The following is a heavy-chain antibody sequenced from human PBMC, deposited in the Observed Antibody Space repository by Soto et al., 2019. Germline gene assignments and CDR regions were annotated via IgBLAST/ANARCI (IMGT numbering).Heavy chain of an antibody. Sequence: TLPLTFTVCSGSIRSSVGYYWSWIRQHPGKGLEWIGYIYYSGSTYYNPSLKSRVTISLDTSNNQFSLKLSSVNAADTAVYYCARAGPSSSTEGAKWFGSWGQGT. CDR3: ARAGPSSSTEGAKWFGS. D-gene: IGHD6-6*01. J-gene: IGHJ5*01. V-gene: IGHV4-31*03. CDR2: IYYSGST. CDR1: SGSIRSSVGYY.